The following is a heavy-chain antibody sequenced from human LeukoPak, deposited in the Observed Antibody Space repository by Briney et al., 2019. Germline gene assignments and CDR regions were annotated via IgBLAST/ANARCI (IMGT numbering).Heavy chain of an antibody. J-gene: IGHJ6*03. D-gene: IGHD3-3*01. CDR1: GYTFTMDY. CDR3: ARGQSGGLSGHLGGLFASYYTYYYMDV. V-gene: IGHV1-46*01. CDR2: INPSGGAT. Sequence: ASVKVSCKASGYTFTMDYIHWVRQAPGQGLEWMGMINPSGGATTYAQTFQGRVTMTRDMSTTTVYMDLRSLRSEDTAVYFFARGQSGGLSGHLGGLFASYYTYYYMDVWGRGTTVTVSS.